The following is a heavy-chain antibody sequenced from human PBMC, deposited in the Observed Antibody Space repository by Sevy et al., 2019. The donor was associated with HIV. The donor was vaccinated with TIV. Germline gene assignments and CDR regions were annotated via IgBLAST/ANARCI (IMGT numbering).Heavy chain of an antibody. CDR3: ARDNSGYFFFDY. CDR1: GFTFGSYT. Sequence: GGSLRLSCAASGFTFGSYTLHWVRQAPGKGLEWVALISQTYDGSKKYYTDSVQGRFTISRDNSKNTLYLQMDSLRPEGTAVYYCARDNSGYFFFDYWGQGILVTVSS. D-gene: IGHD3-22*01. J-gene: IGHJ4*02. CDR2: ISQTYDGSKK. V-gene: IGHV3-30-3*01.